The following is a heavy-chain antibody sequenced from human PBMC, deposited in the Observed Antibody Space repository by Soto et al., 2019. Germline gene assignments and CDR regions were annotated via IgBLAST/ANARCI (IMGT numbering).Heavy chain of an antibody. D-gene: IGHD6-19*01. CDR3: AREKAVASPGLLDP. J-gene: IGHJ5*02. V-gene: IGHV4-4*07. CDR2: VHTSGST. Sequence: SETLSLTCTVSGDSISSYFWSWIRQPAGKGLEWIGRVHTSGSTTYNPSLKSRVTMSVDTSKSQFSLKLTSVTAADTAVYYCAREKAVASPGLLDPWGQGTLVIVSS. CDR1: GDSISSYF.